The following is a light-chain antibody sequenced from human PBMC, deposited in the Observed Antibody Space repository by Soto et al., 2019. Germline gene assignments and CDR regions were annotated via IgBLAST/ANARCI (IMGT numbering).Light chain of an antibody. V-gene: IGLV2-14*01. CDR2: DVT. Sequence: QSALTQPASVSGSPGQLITISCTGTSSDVGGYNSVSWYRQYPGKAPKLIIFDVTDRPSGISTRFSGSKSGNTASLTISGLQAEDEAVFYCTSYTSSSTTVFGTGTKLTVL. CDR1: SSDVGGYNS. J-gene: IGLJ1*01. CDR3: TSYTSSSTTV.